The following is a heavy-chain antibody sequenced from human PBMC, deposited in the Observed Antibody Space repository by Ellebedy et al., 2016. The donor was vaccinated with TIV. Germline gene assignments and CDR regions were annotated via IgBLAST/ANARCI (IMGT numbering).Heavy chain of an antibody. CDR3: ARETHYYGLGSDYIPRDEAAFDI. D-gene: IGHD3-10*01. J-gene: IGHJ3*02. CDR2: ISGYNGNT. Sequence: ASVKVSXXASGYTVTNFGINWVRQAPGQGLEWMGWISGYNGNTNYAQHLQDRVTMTADSSTRTAYMELRSLTSDDTAVYYCARETHYYGLGSDYIPRDEAAFDIWGQGTMVTVSS. V-gene: IGHV1-18*01. CDR1: GYTVTNFG.